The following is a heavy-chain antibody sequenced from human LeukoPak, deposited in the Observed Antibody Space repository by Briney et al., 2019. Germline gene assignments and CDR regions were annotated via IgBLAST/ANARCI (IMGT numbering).Heavy chain of an antibody. CDR2: MYSGGST. CDR1: GFTVSSYY. CDR3: ARSYSNHLFGMDV. V-gene: IGHV3-66*01. J-gene: IGHJ6*02. Sequence: PGRSLRLSCAASGFTVSSYYTTWVRQAPGKGLECVSVMYSGGSTYYADSVKGRVAISRDNSQNTVFLQMNTVRVEDTAVYYCARSYSNHLFGMDVWGQGTTVTVSS. D-gene: IGHD4-11*01.